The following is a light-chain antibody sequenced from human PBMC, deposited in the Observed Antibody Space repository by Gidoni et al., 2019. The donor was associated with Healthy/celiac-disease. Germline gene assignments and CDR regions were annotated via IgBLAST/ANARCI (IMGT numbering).Light chain of an antibody. J-gene: IGKJ4*01. V-gene: IGKV1-39*01. CDR3: QQSYSTPLT. CDR2: AAS. Sequence: DMQMTQSPSSLSASVGDRVTINCRASQSISSYLNWYQQKPGKAPKLLIYAASRLQSGVPSRFSGSGSGTDFTLTISSLQPEDFATYYCQQSYSTPLTFGGGTKVEIK. CDR1: QSISSY.